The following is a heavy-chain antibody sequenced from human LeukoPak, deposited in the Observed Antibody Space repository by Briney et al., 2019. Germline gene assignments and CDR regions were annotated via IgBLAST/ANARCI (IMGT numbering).Heavy chain of an antibody. CDR2: ISSSGGTT. D-gene: IGHD4/OR15-4a*01. Sequence: PGGSLRLSCAASGFTFSGYAMSWVRQAPGKGLEWVSVISSSGGTTYYADSVKGRFTISRDNSKNTLYLQMNSLRAEDTAVYYCARAYGGYYFDYWGQGTLVTVSS. CDR1: GFTFSGYA. J-gene: IGHJ4*02. V-gene: IGHV3-23*01. CDR3: ARAYGGYYFDY.